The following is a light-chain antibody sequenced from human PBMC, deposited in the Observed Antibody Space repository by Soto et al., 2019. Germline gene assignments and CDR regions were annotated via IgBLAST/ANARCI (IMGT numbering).Light chain of an antibody. CDR1: SSDVGGYNY. V-gene: IGLV2-14*01. CDR2: DVS. CDR3: CSYTTSNTRQIV. Sequence: QSALTQPASVSGSPGHSITISCTGTSSDVGGYNYVSWYQQHPGKAPKFMIYDVSNRPSGASNRFSGSKSGNTASLTISGLQAEDEADYYCCSYTTSNTRQIVFGTGTQLTVL. J-gene: IGLJ1*01.